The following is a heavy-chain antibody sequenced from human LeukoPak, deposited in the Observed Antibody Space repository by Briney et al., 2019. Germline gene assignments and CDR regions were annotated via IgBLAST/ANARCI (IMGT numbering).Heavy chain of an antibody. Sequence: GGSLRLSCAASGFTFSGYAMSWVRQAPGKGLEWVSSISTGGSSTYYPDSVKGRFTISRDNSKNTLYLQMNSLRAGDTAVYYCANDLGWIQLNLGRGQGTLVTVSS. CDR2: ISTGGSST. D-gene: IGHD5-18*01. V-gene: IGHV3-23*01. CDR1: GFTFSGYA. CDR3: ANDLGWIQLNLG. J-gene: IGHJ4*02.